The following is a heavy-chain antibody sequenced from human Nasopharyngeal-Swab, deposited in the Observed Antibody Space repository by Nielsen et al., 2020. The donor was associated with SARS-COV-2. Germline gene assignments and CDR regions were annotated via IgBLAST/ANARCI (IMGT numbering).Heavy chain of an antibody. V-gene: IGHV4-34*01. CDR3: ARQLVLRYFDWLFPYYFDY. Sequence: SETLSLTCAVYGGSFSGYYWSWIRQPPGKGLEWIGEINHSGSTNYNPSLKSRVTISVDTSKNQFSLKLSSVTAADTAVYYCARQLVLRYFDWLFPYYFDYWGQGTLVTVSS. CDR1: GGSFSGYY. J-gene: IGHJ4*02. D-gene: IGHD3-9*01. CDR2: INHSGST.